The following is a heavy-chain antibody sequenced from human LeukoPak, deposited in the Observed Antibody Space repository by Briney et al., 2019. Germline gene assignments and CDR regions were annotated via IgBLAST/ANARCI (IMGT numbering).Heavy chain of an antibody. CDR3: ARGRPLVRGAVALDV. CDR2: IYHSGST. J-gene: IGHJ6*02. D-gene: IGHD3-10*01. V-gene: IGHV4-30-2*01. Sequence: SETLSLTCAVYGGSFSGYSWSWIRQPPGKGLEWIGYIYHSGSTYYNPSLKSRVTISVDRSKNQFSLKLSSVTAADTAVYYCARGRPLVRGAVALDVWGQGTTVTVSS. CDR1: GGSFSGYS.